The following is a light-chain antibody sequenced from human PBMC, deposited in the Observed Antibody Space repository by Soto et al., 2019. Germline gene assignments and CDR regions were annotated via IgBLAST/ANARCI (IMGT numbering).Light chain of an antibody. CDR2: DAS. V-gene: IGKV1-5*01. CDR1: QSISSW. CDR3: QQYNNWPPWT. J-gene: IGKJ1*01. Sequence: DIQMTQSPSTLSASVGDRVTITCRASQSISSWLAWYQQKPGKAPKLLIYDASSLESGVPSMFSGSGSGTEFTLTISSLQSEDFAVYYCQQYNNWPPWTFGQGTKVDIK.